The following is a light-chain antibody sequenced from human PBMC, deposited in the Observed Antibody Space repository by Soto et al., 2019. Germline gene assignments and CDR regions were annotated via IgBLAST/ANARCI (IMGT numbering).Light chain of an antibody. V-gene: IGLV2-23*01. CDR3: SSFVGGSNVV. J-gene: IGLJ2*01. CDR1: SSDLGTDYL. CDR2: EGS. Sequence: QSALTQPASVSGSPGQSITISCTGTSSDLGTDYLVSWHQQHPGKAPKLLIYEGSQRPLGVSNRFSASKSGNTASLTISGLQAEDEGDYYCSSFVGGSNVVFGGGTKVTVL.